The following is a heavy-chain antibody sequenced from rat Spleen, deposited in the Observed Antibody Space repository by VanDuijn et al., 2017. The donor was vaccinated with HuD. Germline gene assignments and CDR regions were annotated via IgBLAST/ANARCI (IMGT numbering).Heavy chain of an antibody. V-gene: IGHV5-29*01. D-gene: IGHD1-6*01. J-gene: IGHJ4*01. CDR1: GFIFSDHY. CDR2: ILYDGRTT. Sequence: EVQLVESDGGLVQPGRSLKLSCAASGFIFSDHYVAWVRQAPAKGLEWVATILYDGRTTYYRDSVKGRFTISRDTAQNTLYLQMNSPTSEDTATYYCTRAMYTTDYYFAKGYYVMDAWGQGASVTVSS. CDR3: TRAMYTTDYYFAKGYYVMDA.